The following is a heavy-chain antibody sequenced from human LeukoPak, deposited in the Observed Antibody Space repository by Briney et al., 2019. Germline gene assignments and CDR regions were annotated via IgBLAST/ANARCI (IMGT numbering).Heavy chain of an antibody. D-gene: IGHD3-3*01. J-gene: IGHJ5*02. CDR1: GGSISSSSYY. V-gene: IGHV4-39*02. Sequence: SETLSLTCTVSGGSISSSSYYWGWIRQPPGKGLEWIGSIYYSGSTYYNPSLKSRVTISVDTSKNQFSLKLSSVTAADTAVYYCAREGGCRFWSAEADPFDPWGQGTLVTVSS. CDR3: AREGGCRFWSAEADPFDP. CDR2: IYYSGST.